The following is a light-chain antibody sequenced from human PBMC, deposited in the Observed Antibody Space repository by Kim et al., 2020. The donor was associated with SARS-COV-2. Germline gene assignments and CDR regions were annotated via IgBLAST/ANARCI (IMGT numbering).Light chain of an antibody. CDR2: DAS. V-gene: IGKV1-39*01. CDR3: QQTDSIPRT. CDR1: QTIGSY. J-gene: IGKJ1*01. Sequence: ASVGDRVTITCRASQTIGSYLSWYQQKPGQAPKLLIYDASALHSGVPSRFSGSRSGTDFTLTISSLRPEDFATYYCQQTDSIPRTFGQGTKVDIK.